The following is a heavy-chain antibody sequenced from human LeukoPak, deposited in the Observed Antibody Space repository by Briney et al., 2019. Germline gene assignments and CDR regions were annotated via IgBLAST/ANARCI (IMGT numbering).Heavy chain of an antibody. CDR1: GGSFSGYY. CDR3: ARVRWLPTEGVDYFDY. Sequence: PSETLSLTCAVYGGSFSGYYWSWIRQPPGKGLEWIGEINHSGSTNYNPSLKSRVTISVDTSKNQFSLKLSSVTAADTAVYYCARVRWLPTEGVDYFDYWGQGALVTVSS. D-gene: IGHD6-19*01. CDR2: INHSGST. V-gene: IGHV4-34*01. J-gene: IGHJ4*02.